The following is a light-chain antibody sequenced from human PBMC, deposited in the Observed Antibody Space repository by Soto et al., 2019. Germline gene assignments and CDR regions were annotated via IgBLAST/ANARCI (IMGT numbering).Light chain of an antibody. CDR3: SSYTSSSTLV. Sequence: QSALTQPASVSGSPGQSITISCTGTSSDVGGYNYVSWYQQHPVKAPKLIIYDVSNRPSGVSNRFSGSKSGNTASLTISGLQAEDEADYYCSSYTSSSTLVFGGGTQLTVL. CDR2: DVS. V-gene: IGLV2-14*03. CDR1: SSDVGGYNY. J-gene: IGLJ2*01.